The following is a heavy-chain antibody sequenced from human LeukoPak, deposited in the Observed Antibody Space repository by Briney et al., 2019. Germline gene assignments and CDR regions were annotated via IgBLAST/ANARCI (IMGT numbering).Heavy chain of an antibody. CDR1: GGSFSGYY. CDR3: ARDRGGSYGIDY. Sequence: SETLSLTCAVYGGSFSGYYWSWIRQPPGKGLEWIGEINHSGSTNYNPSLKSRVTISVDTSKNQFSLKLSSVTAADTAVYYCARDRGGSYGIDYWGQGTLVTVSS. V-gene: IGHV4-34*01. D-gene: IGHD1-26*01. CDR2: INHSGST. J-gene: IGHJ4*02.